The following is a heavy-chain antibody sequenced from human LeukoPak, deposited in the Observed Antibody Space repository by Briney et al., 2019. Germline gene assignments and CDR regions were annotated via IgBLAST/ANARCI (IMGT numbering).Heavy chain of an antibody. D-gene: IGHD1/OR15-1a*01. Sequence: PGGSLRLSCAASGFTFSSYWMHWVRQAQGKGLVWVSRINSDGSSTSYADSVKGRFTISRDNAKNSVYLQMNSLRADDTAVYYCARGLVSNWDTGNYFDYWGQGTLVTVSS. J-gene: IGHJ4*02. CDR3: ARGLVSNWDTGNYFDY. CDR1: GFTFSSYW. CDR2: INSDGSST. V-gene: IGHV3-74*01.